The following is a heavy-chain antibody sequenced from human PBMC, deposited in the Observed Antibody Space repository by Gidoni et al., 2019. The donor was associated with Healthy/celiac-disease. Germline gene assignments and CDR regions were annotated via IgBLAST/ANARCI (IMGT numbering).Heavy chain of an antibody. D-gene: IGHD3-22*01. J-gene: IGHJ4*02. V-gene: IGHV1-69*06. CDR1: GGTFSSYA. CDR2: IIPIFGTA. CDR3: ARDAIGGIYYDSSGYLDY. Sequence: QVQLVQSGAEVKKPGSSVKVSCKASGGTFSSYAISWVRQAPGQGLEWMGGIIPIFGTAHYAQKFQGRVTITADKSTSTAYMELSSLRSEDTAVYYCARDAIGGIYYDSSGYLDYWGQGTLVTVSS.